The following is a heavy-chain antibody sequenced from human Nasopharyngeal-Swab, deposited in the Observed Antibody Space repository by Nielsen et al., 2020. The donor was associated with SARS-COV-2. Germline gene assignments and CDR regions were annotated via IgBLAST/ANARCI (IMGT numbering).Heavy chain of an antibody. Sequence: GESLKISCAASGFTFSSYSMNWVRQAPGKGLEWVSYISSSSSTIYYADSVKGRFTISRDNAKNSLYLQMNSLRAEDTAVYYCARDWGLSGSAGWGQGTLVTVSS. D-gene: IGHD1-26*01. CDR2: ISSSSSTI. V-gene: IGHV3-48*04. CDR3: ARDWGLSGSAG. J-gene: IGHJ4*02. CDR1: GFTFSSYS.